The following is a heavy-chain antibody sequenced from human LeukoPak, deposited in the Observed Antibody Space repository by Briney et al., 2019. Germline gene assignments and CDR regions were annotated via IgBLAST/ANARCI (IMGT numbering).Heavy chain of an antibody. J-gene: IGHJ4*02. D-gene: IGHD2-15*01. CDR3: ARETVGYCSGGPCPYYFDS. CDR1: GGSITGCY. Sequence: SETLSLTCTVSGGSITGCYWSWIRRPAGKGLEWIARIYTSDDINYNPSLKGRVTLSVDTSKNQFSLNLKSVTAADMAVYYCARETVGYCSGGPCPYYFDSWGQGTLVTVSS. CDR2: IYTSDDI. V-gene: IGHV4-4*07.